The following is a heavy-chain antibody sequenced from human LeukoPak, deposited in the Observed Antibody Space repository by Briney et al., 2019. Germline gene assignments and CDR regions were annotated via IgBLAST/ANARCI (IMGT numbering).Heavy chain of an antibody. CDR2: FDPEDGET. V-gene: IGHV1-24*01. CDR3: ATVGSTVTTVGY. D-gene: IGHD4-17*01. J-gene: IGHJ4*02. CDR1: GYTLTELS. Sequence: ASVKVSCKVSGYTLTELSMHWVRQAPGKGLEWMGGFDPEDGETIYAQKFQGGVTMTEDTSTDTAYMELSSLRSEDTAVYYCATVGSTVTTVGYWGQGTLVTVSS.